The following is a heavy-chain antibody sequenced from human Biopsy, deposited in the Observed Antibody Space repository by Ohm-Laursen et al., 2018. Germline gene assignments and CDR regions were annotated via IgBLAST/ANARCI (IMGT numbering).Heavy chain of an antibody. D-gene: IGHD4/OR15-4a*01. CDR1: GGSWDFHY. J-gene: IGHJ4*02. CDR2: INRSGIT. CDR3: AQTRNDYGGFYFDY. V-gene: IGHV4-34*01. Sequence: SETLSLTCTVYGGSWDFHYWSWVRQSPGKGLEWIGEINRSGITNYNPSLKGRVTISIDRSKNQFSVSLSAVTAADTAVYYCAQTRNDYGGFYFDYWGRGTLVTVSS.